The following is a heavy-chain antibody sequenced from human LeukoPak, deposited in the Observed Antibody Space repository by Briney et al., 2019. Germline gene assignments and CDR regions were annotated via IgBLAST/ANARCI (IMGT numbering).Heavy chain of an antibody. CDR1: GDSTSNINYY. D-gene: IGHD3-22*01. Sequence: PSETLSLTCTVSGDSTSNINYYWGWVRQPPGKGLEWLGSIYYSGSTYYNPSLKSRVTISVDTSKNQFSLKLSSVTAADTAVYYCASQRNDYYDSSGHDYWGQGTLVTISS. V-gene: IGHV4-39*01. J-gene: IGHJ4*02. CDR2: IYYSGST. CDR3: ASQRNDYYDSSGHDY.